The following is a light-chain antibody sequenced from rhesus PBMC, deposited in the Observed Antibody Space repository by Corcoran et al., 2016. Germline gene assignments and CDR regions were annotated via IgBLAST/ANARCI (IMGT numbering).Light chain of an antibody. CDR3: QQCTTPPWA. V-gene: IGKV1-21*01. CDR2: KAS. Sequence: DIQMTQSPSSLSASVGDKVTITCRASQGISTWLDWYQQQPGKALQLLMYKASTWQSGVPSRFSGSGSGTALTLTISRMLTEDFATYYCQQCTTPPWAFGQGDRVEIK. J-gene: IGKJ1*01. CDR1: QGISTW.